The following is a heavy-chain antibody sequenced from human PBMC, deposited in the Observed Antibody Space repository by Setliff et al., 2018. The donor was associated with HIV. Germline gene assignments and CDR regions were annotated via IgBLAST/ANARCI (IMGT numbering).Heavy chain of an antibody. CDR2: IYYTGNT. CDR3: ARDKSGTGGPKYFFDY. CDR1: DDSISSGGYY. J-gene: IGHJ4*02. Sequence: SETLSLTCTVSDDSISSGGYYWSWIRQHPGKGLEWIGYIYYTGNTYYNPSLKSRVTISADTSKNQFSLRLSSVTTADTAVYYCARDKSGTGGPKYFFDYWGQGTLVTVSS. D-gene: IGHD1-1*01. V-gene: IGHV4-31*03.